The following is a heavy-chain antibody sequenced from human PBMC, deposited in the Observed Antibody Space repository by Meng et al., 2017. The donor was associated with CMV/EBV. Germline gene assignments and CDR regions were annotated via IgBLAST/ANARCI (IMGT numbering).Heavy chain of an antibody. D-gene: IGHD3-22*01. J-gene: IGHJ5*02. CDR2: ISSSSSYI. V-gene: IGHV3-21*01. Sequence: GESLKISCAASGFTFSSYSMNWVRQAPGKGLEWVSSISSSSSYIYYADSVKGRFTISRDNAKNSLYLQMNSLKAEDTAVYYCARGQDRIVVNWFDPWGQGTLVTVSS. CDR1: GFTFSSYS. CDR3: ARGQDRIVVNWFDP.